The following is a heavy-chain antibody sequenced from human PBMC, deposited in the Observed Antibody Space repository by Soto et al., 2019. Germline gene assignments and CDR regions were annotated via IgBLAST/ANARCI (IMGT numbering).Heavy chain of an antibody. Sequence: QVQLLESGPGLVKPSQTLSLTCSVSGDSISNLDYFWAWIRQPPGQALEYIGYIYKSATTYYNPSFESRVAISVGTSKSQFSLNVTSVTAADTAVYFCARGRYCLTGRCFTNWFDSWGQGALVTVSS. CDR3: ARGRYCLTGRCFTNWFDS. V-gene: IGHV4-30-4*01. CDR1: GDSISNLDYF. J-gene: IGHJ5*01. D-gene: IGHD7-27*01. CDR2: IYKSATT.